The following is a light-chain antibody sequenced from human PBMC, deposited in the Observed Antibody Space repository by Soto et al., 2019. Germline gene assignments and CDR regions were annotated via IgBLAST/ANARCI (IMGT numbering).Light chain of an antibody. CDR1: QSVSTN. Sequence: EVVMTQSPATLSVSPGERATLSCRASQSVSTNLAWYQQKPGQAPRLLVYGSSSRATDIPARFSGSGSGTDFTLTISSLQSEDFAVYYCLQYNNWPPITFGQGTRLEIK. CDR3: LQYNNWPPIT. V-gene: IGKV3-15*01. J-gene: IGKJ5*01. CDR2: GSS.